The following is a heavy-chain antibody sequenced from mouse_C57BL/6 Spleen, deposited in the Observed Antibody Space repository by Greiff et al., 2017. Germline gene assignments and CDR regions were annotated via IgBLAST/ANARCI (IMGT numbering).Heavy chain of an antibody. V-gene: IGHV7-3*01. J-gene: IGHJ4*01. D-gene: IGHD1-1*01. CDR2: IRNKANGYTT. Sequence: EVQGVESGGGLVQPGGSLSLSCAASGFTFTDYYMSWVRQPPGKALEWLGFIRNKANGYTTEYSASVKGRFTISRDNSQSILYLQMNALRAEDSATYYCARITTVVSYAMDYWGQGTSVTVSS. CDR1: GFTFTDYY. CDR3: ARITTVVSYAMDY.